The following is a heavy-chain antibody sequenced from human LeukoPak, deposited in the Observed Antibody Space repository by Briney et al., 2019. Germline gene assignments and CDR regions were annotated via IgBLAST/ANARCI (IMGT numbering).Heavy chain of an antibody. J-gene: IGHJ4*02. D-gene: IGHD6-19*01. CDR1: GITVSSNY. Sequence: PGGSLRLSCAASGITVSSNYMSWVRQPPGKGLEWVSVIYSTGSTYYAASVKGRFTISRDNSKSTLYLQMNSLRGEDTAVYYCARGSSSGFELDYWGQGTLVTVSS. V-gene: IGHV3-53*01. CDR2: IYSTGST. CDR3: ARGSSSGFELDY.